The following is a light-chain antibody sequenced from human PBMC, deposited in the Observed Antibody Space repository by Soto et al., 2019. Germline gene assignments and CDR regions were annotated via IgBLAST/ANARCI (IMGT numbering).Light chain of an antibody. CDR3: FSYTSSDTYV. Sequence: QSVLTQPASVSGSPGQSITISCTGTSTDVGGYNYVSWYQQHPGKAPKLMIYDVTSRPSGVSNRFSGSKSGNTASLIISGLQAEDEADYYCFSYTSSDTYVFGTGTKVTVL. CDR2: DVT. CDR1: STDVGGYNY. V-gene: IGLV2-14*01. J-gene: IGLJ1*01.